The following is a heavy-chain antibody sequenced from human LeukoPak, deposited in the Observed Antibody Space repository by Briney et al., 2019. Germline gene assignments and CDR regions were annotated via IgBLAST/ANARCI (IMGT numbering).Heavy chain of an antibody. CDR2: INSDGSKT. J-gene: IGHJ3*02. CDR3: ARGRSITLLRGVAMSDGFDI. CDR1: GLTFSSSW. V-gene: IGHV3-74*01. D-gene: IGHD3-10*01. Sequence: GGSLRLSCAASGLTFSSSWMHWVRQAPGKGLVWVSRINSDGSKTDYADSVKGRFTISRDNAKNLLFLQMNGLRAEDTALYYCARGRSITLLRGVAMSDGFDIWGQGAMVAVSS.